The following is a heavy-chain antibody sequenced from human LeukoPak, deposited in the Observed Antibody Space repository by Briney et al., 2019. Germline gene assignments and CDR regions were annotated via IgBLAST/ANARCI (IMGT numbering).Heavy chain of an antibody. V-gene: IGHV3-48*03. J-gene: IGHJ4*02. CDR3: ARKSAGVGAAFDF. D-gene: IGHD1-26*01. CDR1: GFTFSSYE. CDR2: ISSSGSTI. Sequence: GGSLRLSCAASGFTFSSYEMNWVRQAPGKGLEWVSYISSSGSTIYYADSVKGRFTISRDNAKNSLYLQMDSLRVEDTAVYYCARKSAGVGAAFDFWGQGTLVTVSS.